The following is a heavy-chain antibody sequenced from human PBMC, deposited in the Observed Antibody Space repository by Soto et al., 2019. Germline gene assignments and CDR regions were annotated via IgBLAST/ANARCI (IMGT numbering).Heavy chain of an antibody. CDR1: GYTFTMYG. D-gene: IGHD6-13*01. CDR2: ISTYNGNT. J-gene: IGHJ4*02. Sequence: QVQLVQSGAEVKKPGASVKVSCKTSGYTFTMYGISWVRQAPEQGLEWMGWISTYNGNTNSAQKFQGRVTMTTDTSTSKAYMELRSLRSDDTAVDYCARSPYTNSWYYFDYWGQGTLVTVSS. V-gene: IGHV1-18*01. CDR3: ARSPYTNSWYYFDY.